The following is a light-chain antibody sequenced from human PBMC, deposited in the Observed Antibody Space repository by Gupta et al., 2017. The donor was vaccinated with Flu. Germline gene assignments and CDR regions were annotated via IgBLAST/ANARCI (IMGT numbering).Light chain of an antibody. CDR1: HSVFYISINKNY. CDR3: HLDFTPPFT. CDR2: WAS. V-gene: IGKV4-1*01. Sequence: SLSLGATISCTSRHSVFYISINKNYLVSYHQQPRQPPQLLLYWASTPETAVPDGFSRSRSAAAFTLPISSLQPEDVAVYYCHLDFTPPFTFGGGTKVEIK. J-gene: IGKJ4*01.